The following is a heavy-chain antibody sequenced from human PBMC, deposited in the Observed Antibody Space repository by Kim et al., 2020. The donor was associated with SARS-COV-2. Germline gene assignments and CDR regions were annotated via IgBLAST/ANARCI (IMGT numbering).Heavy chain of an antibody. CDR2: ISGSGTTS. CDR1: GFTFTNYA. Sequence: GGSLRLSCAASGFTFTNYAMTWVRQAPGKGLEWVSVISGSGTTSYYADSVKGRFTISRDNSKSMLFLQMNSLTAEDTAVYYCAKGTYFDSSASYAMDVWGQGTTVT. CDR3: AKGTYFDSSASYAMDV. V-gene: IGHV3-23*01. J-gene: IGHJ6*02. D-gene: IGHD3-22*01.